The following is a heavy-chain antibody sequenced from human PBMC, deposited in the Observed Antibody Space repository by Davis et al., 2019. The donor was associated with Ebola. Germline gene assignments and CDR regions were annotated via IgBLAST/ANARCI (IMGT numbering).Heavy chain of an antibody. V-gene: IGHV4-34*01. CDR1: GGSFSGYY. D-gene: IGHD3-3*01. CDR2: INHSGST. Sequence: PSETLSLTCAVYGGSFSGYYWSWIRQPPGKGLEWIGEINHSGSTNYNPSLKSRVTISVDTSKNQFSLKLSSVTAADTAVYYCASNLWVDFWSGYPPPYWYFDLWGRGTLVTVSS. CDR3: ASNLWVDFWSGYPPPYWYFDL. J-gene: IGHJ2*01.